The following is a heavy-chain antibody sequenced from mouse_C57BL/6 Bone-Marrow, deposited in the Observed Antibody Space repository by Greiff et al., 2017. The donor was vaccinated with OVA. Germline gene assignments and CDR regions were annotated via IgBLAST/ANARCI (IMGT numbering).Heavy chain of an antibody. CDR2: INPNNGGT. Sequence: EVKLEESGPELVKPGASVKMSCKASGYTFTDYNMHWVKQSHGKSLEWIGYINPNNGGTSYNQKFKGKATLTVNKSSSTAYMELRSLTSEDSAVYYCARGGLWPAWFAYWGQGTLVTVSA. CDR3: ARGGLWPAWFAY. CDR1: GYTFTDYN. D-gene: IGHD1-1*02. J-gene: IGHJ3*01. V-gene: IGHV1-22*01.